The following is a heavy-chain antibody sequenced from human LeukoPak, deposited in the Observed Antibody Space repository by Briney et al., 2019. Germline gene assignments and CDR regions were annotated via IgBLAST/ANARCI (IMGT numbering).Heavy chain of an antibody. D-gene: IGHD3-3*01. Sequence: TLSLTCTXXXGSISSSSYYWGWIRQPPGKGLEWLGSIYYSGSTYYNPSLKSRVTISVDTSKNQFSLKLSSVTAADTAVYYCARRGGGLRSSFDIWGQGTMVTVSS. J-gene: IGHJ3*02. V-gene: IGHV4-39*01. CDR3: ARRGGGLRSSFDI. CDR1: XGSISSSSYY. CDR2: IYYSGST.